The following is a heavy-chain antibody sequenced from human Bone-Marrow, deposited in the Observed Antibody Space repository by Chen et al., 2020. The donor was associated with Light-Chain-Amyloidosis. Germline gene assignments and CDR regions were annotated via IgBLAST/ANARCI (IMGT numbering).Heavy chain of an antibody. V-gene: IGHV5-51*01. J-gene: IGHJ4*02. CDR2: IYPDDSDA. CDR3: ARRRDGYNFDY. Sequence: EVQLEQSGPEVKKPGESLKISCKGSGYTFPNYRIGWVRQMPGKGLEGMGVIYPDDSDARYSPSFEGQVTISADKSITTAYLQWRSLKASDTAMYYCARRRDGYNFDYWGQGTLVTVSS. D-gene: IGHD5-12*01. CDR1: GYTFPNYR.